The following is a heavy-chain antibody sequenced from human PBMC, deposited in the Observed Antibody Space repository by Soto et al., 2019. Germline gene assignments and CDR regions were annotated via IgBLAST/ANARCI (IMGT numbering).Heavy chain of an antibody. J-gene: IGHJ3*02. D-gene: IGHD3-22*01. Sequence: GGSLRLSCAASGFTFSSYGMHWVRQAPGKGLEWVAVIWYDGSNKYYADSVKGRFTISRDNSKNTLYLQMNSLRAEDTAVYYCAREPQYYYDSSGYYESHDAFDIWGQGTMVTVSS. V-gene: IGHV3-33*01. CDR3: AREPQYYYDSSGYYESHDAFDI. CDR1: GFTFSSYG. CDR2: IWYDGSNK.